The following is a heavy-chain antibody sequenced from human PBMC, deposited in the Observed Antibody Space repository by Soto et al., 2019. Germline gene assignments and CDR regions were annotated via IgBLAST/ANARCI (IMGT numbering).Heavy chain of an antibody. CDR2: IIPISGAA. CDR3: ARDMTRTVVPYFDF. Sequence: ASVKVSCKASGGTFSNYVVNWVRQAPGQGLEWMGRIIPISGAANYAQKFQGRVTITAGKSTSTSYMELSSLRSEDTAVYYCARDMTRTVVPYFDFGGQGTLVTVSS. J-gene: IGHJ4*02. CDR1: GGTFSNYV. V-gene: IGHV1-69*06. D-gene: IGHD1-7*01.